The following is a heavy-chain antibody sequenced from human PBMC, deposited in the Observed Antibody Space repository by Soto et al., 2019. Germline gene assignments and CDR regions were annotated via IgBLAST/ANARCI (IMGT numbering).Heavy chain of an antibody. CDR3: ARVIGYTGYGGDFFNL. CDR1: GGSISSNYW. Sequence: PSETLSLTCVVSGGSISSNYWWSWVRQPPWKGLEWIGEGYHSGSTAYNPSLKSRVTISVDKSKNHFSLKLTSVTAADTAVYYCARVIGYTGYGGDFFNLWGQGTMVT. J-gene: IGHJ3*01. V-gene: IGHV4-4*02. CDR2: GYHSGST. D-gene: IGHD5-12*01.